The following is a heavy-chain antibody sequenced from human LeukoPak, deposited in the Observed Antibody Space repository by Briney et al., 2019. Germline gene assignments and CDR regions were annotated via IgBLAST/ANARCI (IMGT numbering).Heavy chain of an antibody. CDR1: GGSISSGSYY. D-gene: IGHD3-22*01. CDR3: ARDNGDHYDSSGYWYY. J-gene: IGHJ4*02. Sequence: SETLSPTCTVSGGSISSGSYYWSWSRQPAGKGLEWIGRIYTSGNTNYNPSLKSRVTISVDTSKNQFSLKLSSVTAADTAVYYCARDNGDHYDSSGYWYYWGQGTLVTVSS. V-gene: IGHV4-61*02. CDR2: IYTSGNT.